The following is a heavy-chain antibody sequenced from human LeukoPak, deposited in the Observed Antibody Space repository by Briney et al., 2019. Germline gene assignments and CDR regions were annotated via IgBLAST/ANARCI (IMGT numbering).Heavy chain of an antibody. V-gene: IGHV3-48*03. J-gene: IGHJ6*04. CDR2: ISRSGNTI. Sequence: GGSLRLSCAASGLTFSSYEMNWVRQAPGKGLEWVSYISRSGNTIFYADSVKGRFTIPRDNAKNSLYLQMNSLRAEDTAVYYCAREVAAMVMYYGMDVWGKGTTVTVSS. CDR3: AREVAAMVMYYGMDV. D-gene: IGHD5-18*01. CDR1: GLTFSSYE.